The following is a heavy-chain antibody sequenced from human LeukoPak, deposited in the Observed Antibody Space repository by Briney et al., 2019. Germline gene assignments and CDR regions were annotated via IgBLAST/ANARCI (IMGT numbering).Heavy chain of an antibody. J-gene: IGHJ5*02. CDR3: ARRYSSGSNWFDP. V-gene: IGHV3-21*01. CDR1: GFTFSSYS. D-gene: IGHD6-19*01. Sequence: GGSLRLSCAASGFTFSSYSMNWVRQAPGKGLEWVSSISSSSSYIYYADSVKGRFTISSDNAKNSLYLQMNSLRAEDTAVYYCARRYSSGSNWFDPWGQGTLVTVSS. CDR2: ISSSSSYI.